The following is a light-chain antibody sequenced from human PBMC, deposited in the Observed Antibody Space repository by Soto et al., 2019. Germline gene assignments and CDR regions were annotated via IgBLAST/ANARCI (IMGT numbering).Light chain of an antibody. CDR3: QQYGSSPET. V-gene: IGKV3-20*01. J-gene: IGKJ1*01. Sequence: EIVLTQSPGTLSLSPGERATLSCRASQSVSSSYLAWYQQKPGQAPRLLIYGASSRATGIPDRFSGSGSGTDFTLTISRLEPEDFXVYYCQQYGSSPETFGQGTKVEIK. CDR2: GAS. CDR1: QSVSSSY.